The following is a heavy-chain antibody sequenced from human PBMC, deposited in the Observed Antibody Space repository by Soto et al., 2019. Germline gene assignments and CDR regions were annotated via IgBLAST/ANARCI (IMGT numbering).Heavy chain of an antibody. CDR3: AKDRCSGGSCHLGYSYGYFDY. V-gene: IGHV3-23*01. CDR2: ISGSGGST. CDR1: GFTFSSYA. J-gene: IGHJ4*02. D-gene: IGHD2-15*01. Sequence: PGLSLRLSCAASGFTFSSYAMSWVLQAPGKGLEWVSAISGSGGSTYYADSVKGRFTISRYNSKNTLYLQMNSLRAEDTAVYYCAKDRCSGGSCHLGYSYGYFDYWGQGTLVTVSS.